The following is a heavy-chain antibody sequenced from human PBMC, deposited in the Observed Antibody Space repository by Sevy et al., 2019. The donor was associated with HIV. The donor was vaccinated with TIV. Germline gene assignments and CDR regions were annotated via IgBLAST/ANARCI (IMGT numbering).Heavy chain of an antibody. D-gene: IGHD5-18*01. J-gene: IGHJ4*02. CDR2: ISYDGSNK. CDR3: ARDWGIQLWPDY. Sequence: GSLRLSCAASGFTFSSYAMHWVRQAPGKGLEWVAVISYDGSNKYYADSVKGRFTISRDNSKNTLYLQMNSLRAEDTAVYYCARDWGIQLWPDYWGQGTLVTVSS. CDR1: GFTFSSYA. V-gene: IGHV3-30-3*01.